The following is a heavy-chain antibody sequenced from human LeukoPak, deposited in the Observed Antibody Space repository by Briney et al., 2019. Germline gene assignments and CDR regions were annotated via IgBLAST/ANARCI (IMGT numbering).Heavy chain of an antibody. CDR2: INGDGSSA. CDR1: GFTFSSYW. CDR3: ARDSWYYYDSSGYYRDY. J-gene: IGHJ4*02. Sequence: GGSLRLSCAASGFTFSSYWMHWVRQAPGKGLVWVSRINGDGSSAIYADSVKGRFTISRDNAKNTLYLQMNSLRAEDTAVYYCARDSWYYYDSSGYYRDYWGQGTLVTVSS. V-gene: IGHV3-74*01. D-gene: IGHD3-22*01.